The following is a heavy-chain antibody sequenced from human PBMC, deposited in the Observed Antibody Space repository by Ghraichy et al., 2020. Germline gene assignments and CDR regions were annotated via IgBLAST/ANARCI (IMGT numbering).Heavy chain of an antibody. J-gene: IGHJ5*02. CDR1: GGSFSGYY. Sequence: SETLSLTCAVYGGSFSGYYWSWIRQPPGKGLEWIGEINHSGSTNYNPSLKSRVTISVDTSKNQFSLKLSSVTAADTAVYYCARARRVPYYDILTGYSFGWFDPWGQGTLVTVSS. V-gene: IGHV4-34*01. CDR2: INHSGST. CDR3: ARARRVPYYDILTGYSFGWFDP. D-gene: IGHD3-9*01.